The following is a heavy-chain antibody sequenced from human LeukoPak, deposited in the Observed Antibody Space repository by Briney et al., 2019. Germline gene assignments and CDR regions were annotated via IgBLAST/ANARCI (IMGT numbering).Heavy chain of an antibody. CDR2: ISTDGYTT. Sequence: PGGSLRLSCAASGLAFSAYKMHWVRQAPRKGLVWVSRISTDGYTTDYADFVQGRFTASRDNTKNTWSLEMNSLRAEDTAVYYCARDSGTWGHSGYDFDCWGQGTLVTVSS. CDR3: ARDSGTWGHSGYDFDC. D-gene: IGHD5-12*01. CDR1: GLAFSAYK. V-gene: IGHV3-74*01. J-gene: IGHJ4*02.